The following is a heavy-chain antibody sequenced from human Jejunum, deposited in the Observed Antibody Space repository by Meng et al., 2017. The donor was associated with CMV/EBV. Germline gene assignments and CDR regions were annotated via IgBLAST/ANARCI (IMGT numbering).Heavy chain of an antibody. J-gene: IGHJ5*02. D-gene: IGHD3-16*01. CDR1: GNTFTSYN. CDR3: ARDSGGGVNWFDP. CDR2: INPSGGTT. Sequence: SGNTFTSYNMHWGRQAPGQGPEWMGIINPSGGTTSYAQEFQGRVTMTRDTSTSTVYMELSSLRSEDTAVYYCARDSGGGVNWFDPWGQGTLVTVSS. V-gene: IGHV1-46*01.